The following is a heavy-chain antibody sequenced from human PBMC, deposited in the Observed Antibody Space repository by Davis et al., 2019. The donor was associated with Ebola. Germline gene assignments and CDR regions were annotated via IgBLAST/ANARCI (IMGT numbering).Heavy chain of an antibody. CDR2: IIPIFGTA. CDR1: GGTFSSYA. J-gene: IGHJ4*02. Sequence: SVKVSCKASGGTFSSYAISWVRQAPGQGLEWMGGIIPIFGTANYAQKFQGRVTITADKSTSTAYMELSSLRSEDTAVYYCARGPYYYGSGSYYNGPFDYWGQGTLVTVSS. V-gene: IGHV1-69*06. D-gene: IGHD3-10*01. CDR3: ARGPYYYGSGSYYNGPFDY.